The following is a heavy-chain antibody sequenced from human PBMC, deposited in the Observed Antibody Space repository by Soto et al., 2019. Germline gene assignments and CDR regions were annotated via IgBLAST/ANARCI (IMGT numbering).Heavy chain of an antibody. Sequence: QVQLVESGGGVVQPGGSLRLSCLASGFGFSGYSMHWVRQAPGKGLDWVAVIQHDGSEIYYADSVKGRFTISKDDSKYTLHLQMNALRVDDTALYYCVRVGWGYSYGNGMDGWGQGTTVTVSS. J-gene: IGHJ6*02. CDR2: IQHDGSEI. V-gene: IGHV3-30-3*01. CDR1: GFGFSGYS. D-gene: IGHD5-18*01. CDR3: VRVGWGYSYGNGMDG.